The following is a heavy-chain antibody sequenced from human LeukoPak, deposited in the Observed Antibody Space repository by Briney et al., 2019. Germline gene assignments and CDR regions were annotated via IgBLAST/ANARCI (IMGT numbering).Heavy chain of an antibody. CDR1: GFTFSSYV. V-gene: IGHV3-30*02. CDR2: IRYDGSNK. CDR3: SRWGPYYDSSGLDY. J-gene: IGHJ4*02. D-gene: IGHD3-22*01. Sequence: PGGSLRLSCAASGFTFSSYVMHWVRQAPGKGLEWVAFIRYDGSNKYYADSVKGRFTISRDNSKNTLYLQMNSLRAEDTAVYYCSRWGPYYDSSGLDYWGQGTLVTVSS.